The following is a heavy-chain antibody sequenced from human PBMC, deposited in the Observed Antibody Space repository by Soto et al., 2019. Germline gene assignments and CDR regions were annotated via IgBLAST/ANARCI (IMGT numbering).Heavy chain of an antibody. CDR2: IYYSGST. Sequence: QLQLQESGPGLVKPSETLSLTCTVSGGSISSSSYYWGWIRQPPGKGLEWIGSIYYSGSTYYNPSVKCRVTISVDTSKTQFSLKLISVTAADSAVYYCASRTAVAADLFDPWGQGTLVTVSS. D-gene: IGHD6-19*01. CDR1: GGSISSSSYY. J-gene: IGHJ5*02. V-gene: IGHV4-39*01. CDR3: ASRTAVAADLFDP.